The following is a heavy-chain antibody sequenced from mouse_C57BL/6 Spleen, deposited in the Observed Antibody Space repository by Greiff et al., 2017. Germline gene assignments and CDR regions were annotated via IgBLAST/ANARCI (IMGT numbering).Heavy chain of an antibody. CDR3: ARWGSYYGSSYGYFDV. V-gene: IGHV1-9*01. CDR1: GYTFTGYW. D-gene: IGHD1-1*01. CDR2: ILPGSGST. J-gene: IGHJ1*03. Sequence: QVQLNQSGAELMKPGASVKLSCKATGYTFTGYWIEWVKQRPGHGLEWIGEILPGSGSTNYNEKFKGKATFTADTSSNTAYMQLSSLTTEDSAIYYCARWGSYYGSSYGYFDVWGTGTTVTVSS.